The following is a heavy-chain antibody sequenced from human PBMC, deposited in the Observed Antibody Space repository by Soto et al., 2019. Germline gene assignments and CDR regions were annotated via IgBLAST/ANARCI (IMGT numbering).Heavy chain of an antibody. V-gene: IGHV3-30-3*01. J-gene: IGHJ6*02. CDR2: MAFDGSNK. CDR3: ARDRVPYVYFYYGMDV. CDR1: GFAFNNYS. Sequence: QVQLVESGGGVVRPGRSLRLSCAASGFAFNNYSMHWVRQAPGKGLEWVAIMAFDGSNKYTADSVKGRFTISTDNSKNILYLQMSSPRPEDTAVYFCARDRVPYVYFYYGMDVWGQGTTVIVSS. D-gene: IGHD3-10*02.